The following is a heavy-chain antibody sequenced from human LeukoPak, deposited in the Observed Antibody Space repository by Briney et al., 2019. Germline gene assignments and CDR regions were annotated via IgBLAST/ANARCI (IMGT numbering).Heavy chain of an antibody. Sequence: GGSLRLSCAASGFTFDDYAMHWVRQAPGKGLEWVSLISGDGGSPYYADSVKGRFTISRDNSKNSLYLQMNSLRAEDTAVYYCARDRSPVVDYWGQGTLVTVSS. CDR2: ISGDGGSP. V-gene: IGHV3-43*02. CDR1: GFTFDDYA. CDR3: ARDRSPVVDY. J-gene: IGHJ4*02. D-gene: IGHD1-26*01.